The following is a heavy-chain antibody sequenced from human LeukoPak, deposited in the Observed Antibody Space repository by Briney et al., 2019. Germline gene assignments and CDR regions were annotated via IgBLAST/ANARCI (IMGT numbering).Heavy chain of an antibody. CDR3: ARIRLGIFDY. V-gene: IGHV4-34*01. CDR2: INHSGST. D-gene: IGHD7-27*01. CDR1: GGSFSGYY. J-gene: IGHJ4*02. Sequence: SETLSLTCAVYGGSFSGYYWSWIRQPPGKGLEWIGEINHSGSTDYNPSLKSRVTISVDTSKNQFSLKLSSVTAADTAVYYCARIRLGIFDYWGQGTLVTVSS.